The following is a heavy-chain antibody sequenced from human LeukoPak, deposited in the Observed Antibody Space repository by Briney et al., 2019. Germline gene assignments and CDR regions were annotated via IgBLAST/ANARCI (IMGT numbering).Heavy chain of an antibody. CDR1: GGSITTTNW. J-gene: IGHJ4*02. D-gene: IGHD1-26*01. Sequence: SGTLSLTCAVSGGSITTTNWWSWVRQPPGKGLEWIGDVHLSGATNYNPSLDSRVSMSIDKSKNHLSLEVTSVTAADTAIYYCSRESGAFSPFGFWGQGTLLTVSS. CDR2: VHLSGAT. V-gene: IGHV4-4*02. CDR3: SRESGAFSPFGF.